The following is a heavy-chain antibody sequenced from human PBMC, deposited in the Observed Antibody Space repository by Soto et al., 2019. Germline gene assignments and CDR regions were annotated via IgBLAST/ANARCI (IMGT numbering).Heavy chain of an antibody. D-gene: IGHD3-3*01. Sequence: PSETLSLTCAVSGGSISSSNWWTWVRHPPGKGLEWIGEIYHSGSTNYNPSLKSRVTISVDKSKNQFSLKVTSVTAADTAVYYCAILLRSTYGMDVWGQGTTVTVSS. J-gene: IGHJ6*02. CDR2: IYHSGST. V-gene: IGHV4-4*02. CDR1: GGSISSSNW. CDR3: AILLRSTYGMDV.